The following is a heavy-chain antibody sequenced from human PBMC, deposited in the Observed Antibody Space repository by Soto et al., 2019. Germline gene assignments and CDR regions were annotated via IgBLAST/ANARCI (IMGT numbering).Heavy chain of an antibody. CDR2: ISAHNGDT. J-gene: IGHJ6*02. Sequence: ASVKVSCKXSGYSFATYGFSWVRQAPGQGLECVGWISAHNGDTHYSQKFQGRVTLTTDTSTDTGYMELRSLTSDDTAVYFCATEPIYYNDGSGYYPLGHWGQGTLVTVSSDVWGQGTTVTVSS. D-gene: IGHD3-22*01. CDR3: ATEPIYYNDGSGYYPLGHWGQGTLVTVSSDV. V-gene: IGHV1-18*04. CDR1: GYSFATYG.